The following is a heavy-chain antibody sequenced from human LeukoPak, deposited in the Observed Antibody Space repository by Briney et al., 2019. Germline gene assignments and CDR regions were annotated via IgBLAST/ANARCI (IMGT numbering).Heavy chain of an antibody. CDR3: AKAGLWFGEYRDY. J-gene: IGHJ4*02. D-gene: IGHD3-10*01. V-gene: IGHV3-30*02. CDR1: AFTFSSYG. Sequence: GGSLRLSCATSAFTFSSYGMHWVRQAPGKGLEWVAFIRYDGSNKYYADSVKGRFTISRDNSKNTLYLQMNSLRAEDTAVYYCAKAGLWFGEYRDYWGQATLVTVSS. CDR2: IRYDGSNK.